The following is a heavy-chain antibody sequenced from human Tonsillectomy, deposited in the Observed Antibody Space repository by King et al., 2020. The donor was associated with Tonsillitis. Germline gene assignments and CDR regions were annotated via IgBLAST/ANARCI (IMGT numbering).Heavy chain of an antibody. J-gene: IGHJ5*02. CDR1: GFTFSGSA. CDR3: TRHPEYYDFWSGYYTNWFDP. D-gene: IGHD3-3*01. Sequence: VQLVESGGGLVQPGGSLKLSCAASGFTFSGSAMHWVRQASGKGLEWVGRIRSKANSYATAYAASVKGRFTISRDDSKNTAYLQMNSLKTEDTAVYYCTRHPEYYDFWSGYYTNWFDPWGQGTLVTVSS. CDR2: IRSKANSYAT. V-gene: IGHV3-73*02.